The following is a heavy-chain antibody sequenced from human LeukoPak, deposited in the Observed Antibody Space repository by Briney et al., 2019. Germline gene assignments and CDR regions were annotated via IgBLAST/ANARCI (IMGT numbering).Heavy chain of an antibody. Sequence: QSSETLSLTCTVSGGSISSSSYYWGWIRQPPGKGLEWIGSIYYSGSTYYNPSLKSRVTISVDTSKNQFSLKLSSVTAADTAVYYCARKFVMALWTTRGWFDPWGQGTLVTVSS. CDR3: ARKFVMALWTTRGWFDP. D-gene: IGHD2-8*01. CDR1: GGSISSSSYY. CDR2: IYYSGST. J-gene: IGHJ5*02. V-gene: IGHV4-39*07.